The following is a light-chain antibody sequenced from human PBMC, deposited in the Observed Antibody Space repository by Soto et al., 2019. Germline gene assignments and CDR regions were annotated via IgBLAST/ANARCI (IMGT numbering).Light chain of an antibody. V-gene: IGLV1-40*01. CDR2: RDN. Sequence: QPVLTQPPSVSGAPGQRVTISCTGGDSNIGAGYDVHWYQQLPGTAPKVLIERDNNRASGVPDRFSGSKSGTSGSLAITGLQAEDEADYYCQSYDASLSGSVFGGGTKLTVL. J-gene: IGLJ3*02. CDR3: QSYDASLSGSV. CDR1: DSNIGAGYD.